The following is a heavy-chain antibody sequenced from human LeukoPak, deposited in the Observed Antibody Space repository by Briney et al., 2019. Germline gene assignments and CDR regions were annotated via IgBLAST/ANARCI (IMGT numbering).Heavy chain of an antibody. CDR3: ARAKLRSGPWNYYGMDV. CDR2: ISAYDGNT. D-gene: IGHD6-19*01. J-gene: IGHJ6*02. V-gene: IGHV1-18*01. CDR1: GYTFTSYG. Sequence: ASVKVSCKASGYTFTSYGISWVRQAPGQGLEWMGWISAYDGNTNYAQKLQGRVTMTTDTSTSTAYMELRSLRSDDTAVYYCARAKLRSGPWNYYGMDVWGQGTTVTVSS.